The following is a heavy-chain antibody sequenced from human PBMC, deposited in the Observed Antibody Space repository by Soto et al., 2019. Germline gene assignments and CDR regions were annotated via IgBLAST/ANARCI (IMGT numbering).Heavy chain of an antibody. CDR3: TFYGEMEYFQY. Sequence: PGGSLRLSCAASVVTFSGSAMHWVRQASGKGLEWVGRIRSKANSYATAYAASVKGRFTISRDDSKNTAYLQMNSLKTEDTAVYYCTFYGEMEYFQYWGQGTLVTVSS. V-gene: IGHV3-73*01. J-gene: IGHJ1*01. CDR2: IRSKANSYAT. D-gene: IGHD4-17*01. CDR1: VVTFSGSA.